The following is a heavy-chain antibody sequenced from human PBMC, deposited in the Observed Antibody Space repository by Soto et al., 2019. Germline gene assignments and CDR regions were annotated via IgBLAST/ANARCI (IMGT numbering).Heavy chain of an antibody. J-gene: IGHJ4*02. Sequence: QVQLVESGGGVVQPGRSVRLSCAASGFTFSSYGMHWVREAPGKGLEWVAVIWYDGSNKYYADCVKGRFTISRDNSKNTLYLQMNSLRAEDTAVYYCARQPDYVWGSYRYYFDYWGQGTLVTVSS. D-gene: IGHD3-16*02. CDR1: GFTFSSYG. V-gene: IGHV3-33*01. CDR2: IWYDGSNK. CDR3: ARQPDYVWGSYRYYFDY.